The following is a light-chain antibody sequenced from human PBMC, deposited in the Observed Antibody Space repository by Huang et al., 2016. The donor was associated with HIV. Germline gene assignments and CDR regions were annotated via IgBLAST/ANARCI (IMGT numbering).Light chain of an antibody. CDR2: AAS. CDR1: QIFSSS. CDR3: QQSDSTPYT. V-gene: IGKV1-39*01. J-gene: IGKJ2*01. Sequence: DIQMTQSPSSLSASVGDRVTISCRSSQIFSSSLNWYQQRPGKAPKLLIYAASSLQSGVPSRFSGSGSGTDFSLTINSLQPEDFATYYCQQSDSTPYTFGQGTKLEIK.